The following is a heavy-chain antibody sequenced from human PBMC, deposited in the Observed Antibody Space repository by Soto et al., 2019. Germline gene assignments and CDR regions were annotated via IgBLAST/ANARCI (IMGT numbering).Heavy chain of an antibody. Sequence: QVQLVESGGGVVQPGRSLRLSCVASGFTFSSYGMHWVRQAPGTGLEWVAIISYDGSNTYYADSVKGRFTISRDNSKNALYLQMNGLRAEDTSVYYCAKEGGRSGSSYISCSSFLDYGCQGNVVTVSS. V-gene: IGHV3-30*18. CDR3: AKEGGRSGSSYISCSSFLDY. CDR1: GFTFSSYG. D-gene: IGHD1-26*01. CDR2: ISYDGSNT. J-gene: IGHJ4*02.